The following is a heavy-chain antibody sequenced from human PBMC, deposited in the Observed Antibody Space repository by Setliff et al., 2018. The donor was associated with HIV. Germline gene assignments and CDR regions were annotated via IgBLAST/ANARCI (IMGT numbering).Heavy chain of an antibody. V-gene: IGHV4-4*07. CDR2: ISTTGST. J-gene: IGHJ6*03. D-gene: IGHD3-9*01. CDR3: ARGHDNKYYYFYYMDV. CDR1: YGSISGHY. Sequence: SETLSLTCTVSYGSISGHYWIWIRQPAGKGLEWIGHISTTGSTNYNPSLKSRVIMSVDTSRNQFSLKLSSVTAADTAVYYCARGHDNKYYYFYYMDVWGKGTTVTVSS.